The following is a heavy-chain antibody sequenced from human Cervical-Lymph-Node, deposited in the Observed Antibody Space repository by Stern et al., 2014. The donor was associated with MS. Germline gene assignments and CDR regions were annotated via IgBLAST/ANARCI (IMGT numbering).Heavy chain of an antibody. CDR3: ARGTRVVVVPGAARAWFDP. V-gene: IGHV1-46*01. CDR1: GYTLTSHY. D-gene: IGHD2-2*01. Sequence: MQLVESGAEVKKPGASVNVSCEASGYTLTSHYIHWVRQAPGEGLEWMGIINPSDGRTSYAQKVQGRVAMTRDTSTSTVYMEMNSLRSEDTALYYCARGTRVVVVPGAARAWFDPWGQGTLVTVSS. J-gene: IGHJ5*02. CDR2: INPSDGRT.